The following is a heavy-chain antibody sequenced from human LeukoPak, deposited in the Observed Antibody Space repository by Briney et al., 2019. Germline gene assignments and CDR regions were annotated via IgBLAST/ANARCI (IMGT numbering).Heavy chain of an antibody. CDR3: ARRRGDGYNSPFDY. V-gene: IGHV5-51*01. Sequence: GESLKISCKGSGYSFPDCWSDWVRQMPGQGLEWMGIIYPADSDTRYSPSFQGQVTISADKSINTAYLQWSTLKASDTATYYCARRRGDGYNSPFDYWGQGTLVTVPS. D-gene: IGHD5-24*01. CDR2: IYPADSDT. CDR1: GYSFPDCW. J-gene: IGHJ4*02.